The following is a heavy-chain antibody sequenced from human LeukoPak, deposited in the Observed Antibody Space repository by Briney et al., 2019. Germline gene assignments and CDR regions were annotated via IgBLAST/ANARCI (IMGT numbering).Heavy chain of an antibody. V-gene: IGHV4-38-2*02. Sequence: SETLSLTCTVSGYSISSGYYWGWIRQPPGKGLEGIGSIYHSGSTYYNPSLKSRVTISVDTSKNQFSLKLSSVTAADTAVYYCARAYYDFWSGYTRYYFDYWGQGTLVTVSS. D-gene: IGHD3-3*01. CDR2: IYHSGST. J-gene: IGHJ4*02. CDR3: ARAYYDFWSGYTRYYFDY. CDR1: GYSISSGYY.